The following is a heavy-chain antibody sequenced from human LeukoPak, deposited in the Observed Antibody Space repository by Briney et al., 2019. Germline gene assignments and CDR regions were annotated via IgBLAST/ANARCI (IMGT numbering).Heavy chain of an antibody. D-gene: IGHD3-22*01. CDR2: IYSDGST. V-gene: IGHV3-66*01. CDR3: ARDDRGYYPFN. Sequence: PGGSLRLSCLASGFTVSSNYMSWVRQAPGKGLARVSVIYSDGSTYYADSVKGRFTISRDNSKNTLYLQMNSLRAEDTAVYYCARDDRGYYPFNWGQGTLVTVSS. CDR1: GFTVSSNY. J-gene: IGHJ4*02.